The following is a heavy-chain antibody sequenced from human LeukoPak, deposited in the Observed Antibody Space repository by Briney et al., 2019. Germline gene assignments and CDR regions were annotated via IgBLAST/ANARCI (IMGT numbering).Heavy chain of an antibody. Sequence: PGGSLRLSCAASGFTFSSNYMSWVRQAPGKGLEWVSVIYSGGSTYYADSVKGRFTISRDNSKNPLYLQINSLRAEDTNVYYCARAYSRRTFDYWGQGTLVTVSS. CDR1: GFTFSSNY. D-gene: IGHD6-13*01. J-gene: IGHJ4*02. CDR3: ARAYSRRTFDY. CDR2: IYSGGST. V-gene: IGHV3-53*01.